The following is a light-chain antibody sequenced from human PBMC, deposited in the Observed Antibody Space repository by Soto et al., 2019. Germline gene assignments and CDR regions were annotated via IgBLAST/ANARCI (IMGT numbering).Light chain of an antibody. CDR1: QSVSSSY. J-gene: IGKJ5*01. Sequence: EIVLTQSPGTLSLSPGERATLSCRASQSVSSSYLAWYQQKPGQAPRLLIYGASSRATGIPDRFSGSGSGTDFTLTISRLEPEDFAVYYCQQYHNWPLITFGQGTRLEIK. V-gene: IGKV3-20*01. CDR3: QQYHNWPLIT. CDR2: GAS.